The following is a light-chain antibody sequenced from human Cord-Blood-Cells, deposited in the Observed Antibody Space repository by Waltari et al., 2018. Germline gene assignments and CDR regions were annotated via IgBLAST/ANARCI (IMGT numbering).Light chain of an antibody. CDR2: EGS. Sequence: QSALTQPASVSGSPGQSIPISCTRTSSAVGSYNLVPWYQQHPGKAPKPMIYEGSKRPSGVSNRFSGSKSGNTASLTISGLQAEDEADYYCCSYAGSSTNWVFGGGTKLTVL. CDR3: CSYAGSSTNWV. CDR1: SSAVGSYNL. J-gene: IGLJ3*02. V-gene: IGLV2-23*01.